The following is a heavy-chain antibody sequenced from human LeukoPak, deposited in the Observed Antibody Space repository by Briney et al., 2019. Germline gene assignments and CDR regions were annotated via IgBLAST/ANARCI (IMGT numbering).Heavy chain of an antibody. CDR2: IIPILGIA. V-gene: IGHV1-69*04. CDR1: GGTFSSYA. D-gene: IGHD4-23*01. Sequence: SVKVSCKASGGTFSSYAISWVRQAPGQGLEWMGRIIPILGIANYAQKSQGRVTITADKSTSTAYMELSSLRSEDTAVYYCARVFYGGNSDYWGQGTLVTVSS. J-gene: IGHJ4*02. CDR3: ARVFYGGNSDY.